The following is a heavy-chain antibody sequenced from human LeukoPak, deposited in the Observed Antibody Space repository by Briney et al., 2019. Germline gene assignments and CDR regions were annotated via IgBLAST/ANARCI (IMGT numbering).Heavy chain of an antibody. J-gene: IGHJ4*02. V-gene: IGHV4-31*03. CDR3: AYGTSYYYDSSGYYFDY. Sequence: TLSLTCTVSGGSISSGGYYWSWIRQHPGKGLEWIGYIYYSGSTYYNPSLKSRVTISVDTSKNQFSLKLSSVTAAGTAVYYCAYGTSYYYDSSGYYFDYWGQGTLVTVSS. CDR1: GGSISSGGYY. CDR2: IYYSGST. D-gene: IGHD3-22*01.